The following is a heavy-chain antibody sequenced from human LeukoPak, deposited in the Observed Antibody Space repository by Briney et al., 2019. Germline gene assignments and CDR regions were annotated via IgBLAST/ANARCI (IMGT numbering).Heavy chain of an antibody. D-gene: IGHD5-18*01. Sequence: GGSLRLSCAASGFTFSSYAISWVRQAPGQGLEWMGGIIPIFGTANYAQKFQGRVTITADESTSTAYMELSSLRSEDTAVYYCARGYSYNWFDPWGQGTLVTVSS. CDR2: IIPIFGTA. CDR1: GFTFSSYA. V-gene: IGHV1-69*01. CDR3: ARGYSYNWFDP. J-gene: IGHJ5*02.